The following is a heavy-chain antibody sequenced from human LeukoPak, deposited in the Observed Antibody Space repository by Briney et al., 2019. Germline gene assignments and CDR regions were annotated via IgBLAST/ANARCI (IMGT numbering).Heavy chain of an antibody. D-gene: IGHD2-2*01. J-gene: IGHJ1*01. CDR1: GGTFSSYA. CDR3: ASNGRYCSSTSCYAFQYFQH. Sequence: SVKVSCKASGGTFSSYAISWVRQAPGQGLEWIGRIIPILGIANYAQKFQGRVTITADKSTSTAYMELSSLRSEDTAVYYCASNGRYCSSTSCYAFQYFQHWGQGTLVTVSS. CDR2: IIPILGIA. V-gene: IGHV1-69*04.